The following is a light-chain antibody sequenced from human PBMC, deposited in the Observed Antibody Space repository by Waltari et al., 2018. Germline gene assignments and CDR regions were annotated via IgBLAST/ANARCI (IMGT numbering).Light chain of an antibody. J-gene: IGKJ2*01. CDR3: QQYYSTPYT. CDR1: QTILYNSNNKNY. CDR2: WAS. V-gene: IGKV4-1*01. Sequence: DIVMTQSPDPLAVSLGERATINCKSSQTILYNSNNKNYLAWYQQKPGQPPKLLIYWASTRESGVPDRFSGSGSGTDFTLTVSSLQAEDVAVYYCQQYYSTPYTFGQGTKLEI.